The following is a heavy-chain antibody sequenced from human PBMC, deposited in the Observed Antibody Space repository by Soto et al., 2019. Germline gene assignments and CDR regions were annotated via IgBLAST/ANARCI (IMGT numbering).Heavy chain of an antibody. Sequence: QVQLQESGPGLVKPSETLSLMCTVSGGSVRSYFWSWIRQPPGKGLEWIAYIYYSGSTSYDPSLKSRLTVSVDTSRNQCSLRLSSVTAADTAVYYCARLGGITMVRGVLTAFAIWGQGTMVTVSS. D-gene: IGHD3-10*01. CDR1: GGSVRSYF. J-gene: IGHJ3*02. CDR3: ARLGGITMVRGVLTAFAI. CDR2: IYYSGST. V-gene: IGHV4-59*08.